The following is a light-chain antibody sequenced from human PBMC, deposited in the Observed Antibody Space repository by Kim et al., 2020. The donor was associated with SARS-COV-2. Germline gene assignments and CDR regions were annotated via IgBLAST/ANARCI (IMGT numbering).Light chain of an antibody. CDR3: SSYTSSSTQV. V-gene: IGLV2-14*03. CDR1: SSDVGGYTY. CDR2: DVS. Sequence: HSFTFSSSGTSSDVGGYTYVSWYQQHPGKAPKLMIYDVSDRPSGVSNRFSGSKSGNTASLTISGLQAEDEADYYCSSYTSSSTQVFGTGTKVTVL. J-gene: IGLJ1*01.